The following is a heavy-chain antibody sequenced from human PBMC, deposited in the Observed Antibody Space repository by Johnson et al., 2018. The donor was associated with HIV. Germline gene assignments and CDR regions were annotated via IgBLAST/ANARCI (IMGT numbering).Heavy chain of an antibody. D-gene: IGHD3-10*01. V-gene: IGHV3-72*01. CDR2: IRNKPSSYST. CDR1: GFSFSDHF. J-gene: IGHJ3*01. Sequence: MHLVESGGGLVQPGGSLRLSCVGSGFSFSDHFMDWVRQAPGKGLEWVGRIRNKPSSYSTEYAASVKGRFTVSRDDSKNSVYLQMSSLKTEDTAVYYCTRDRDGVGVSGGKGTMVTVSS. CDR3: TRDRDGVGVS.